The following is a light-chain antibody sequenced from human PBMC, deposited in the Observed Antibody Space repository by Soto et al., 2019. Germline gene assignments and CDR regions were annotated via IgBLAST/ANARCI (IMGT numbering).Light chain of an antibody. J-gene: IGKJ4*01. CDR2: GVS. CDR3: QKYNSAPLS. CDR1: QSVTSSY. Sequence: EIVLTQSPGTVSLSPGERATLSCRASQSVTSSYLAWYQQKPGQAPRLLIYGVSSRATGIPDMFSGSGAGTDFTLTISRLETEDFATYYCQKYNSAPLSVGGGTKVEIK. V-gene: IGKV3-20*01.